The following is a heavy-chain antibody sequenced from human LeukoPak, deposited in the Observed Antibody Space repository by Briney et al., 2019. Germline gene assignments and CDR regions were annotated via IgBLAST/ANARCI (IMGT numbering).Heavy chain of an antibody. CDR1: GGSFSGYY. CDR2: INHSGST. J-gene: IGHJ4*02. V-gene: IGHV4-34*01. D-gene: IGHD3-10*01. Sequence: SETLSLTCAVYGGSFSGYYWSWIHQPPGKGLEWIGEINHSGSTNYNPSLKSRVTISVDTSKNQFSLKLSSVTAADTAVYYCARGRLYGSGSYSSPFDYWGQGTLVTVSS. CDR3: ARGRLYGSGSYSSPFDY.